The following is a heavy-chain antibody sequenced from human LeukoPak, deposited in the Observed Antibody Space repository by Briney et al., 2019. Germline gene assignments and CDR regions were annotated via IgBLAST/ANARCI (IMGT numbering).Heavy chain of an antibody. CDR1: GYAFTNYG. CDR2: IGGYNGNT. J-gene: IGHJ4*02. Sequence: ASVKVSCKASGYAFTNYGISWVRQAPGQGLEWMGWIGGYNGNTNYAQKFQGRVTMTTDTSTSTVYMELMSLRSDDTAVYYCARDRRRGGWYSQFDYWGQGTLVTVSS. V-gene: IGHV1-18*01. D-gene: IGHD6-19*01. CDR3: ARDRRRGGWYSQFDY.